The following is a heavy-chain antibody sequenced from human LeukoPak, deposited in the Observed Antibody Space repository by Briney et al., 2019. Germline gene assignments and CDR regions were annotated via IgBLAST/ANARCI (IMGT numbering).Heavy chain of an antibody. J-gene: IGHJ4*02. CDR1: GFTFSSYE. Sequence: GGSLRLSCAASGFTFSSYEMTWVRQAPGKGLERVANIKKDGGETYYMESVKGRFTISRDNARNSLYLQMNSLTVEDTAVYYCARDMGWQQFDQWGQGTLVTVSS. D-gene: IGHD5-24*01. V-gene: IGHV3-7*01. CDR2: IKKDGGET. CDR3: ARDMGWQQFDQ.